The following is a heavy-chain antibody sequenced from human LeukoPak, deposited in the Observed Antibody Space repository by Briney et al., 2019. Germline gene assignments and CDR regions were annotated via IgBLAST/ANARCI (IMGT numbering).Heavy chain of an antibody. CDR2: ISAYNGNT. J-gene: IGHJ4*02. CDR3: ARVQVGATTDY. Sequence: ASVTVSCKASGYTFTGYYMHWVRQAPGQGLEWMGWISAYNGNTNYAQKLQGRVTMTTDTSTSTAYMELRSLRSDDTAVYYCARVQVGATTDYWGQGTLVTVSS. D-gene: IGHD1-26*01. V-gene: IGHV1-18*04. CDR1: GYTFTGYY.